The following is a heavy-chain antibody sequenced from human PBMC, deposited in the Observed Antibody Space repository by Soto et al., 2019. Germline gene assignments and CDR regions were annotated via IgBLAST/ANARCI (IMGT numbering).Heavy chain of an antibody. V-gene: IGHV4-39*01. J-gene: IGHJ4*02. CDR1: GASITSSTYF. CDR2: IYYSSKT. CDR3: AKNLPRTGRFDY. Sequence: SETLSLTCSLSGASITSSTYFWAWIRQPPGKGLEWVGSIYYSSKTHYNPSLKSRTTISVDRSRNQFSLQVSSVTAADPAVYYCAKNLPRTGRFDYWGQGTVVTVSS.